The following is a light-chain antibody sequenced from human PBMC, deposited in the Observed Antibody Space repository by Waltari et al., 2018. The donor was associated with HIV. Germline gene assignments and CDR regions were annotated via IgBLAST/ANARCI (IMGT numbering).Light chain of an antibody. V-gene: IGKV4-1*01. CDR3: QQYYSTPWT. Sequence: DIVMTQSQDSLAVSLGEWATINCKSSKSVLYSSNNKNYLAWYQQKPGQPPKLLIYGASTRESGVPDRFSGSGSGTDFTLTISSLQAEDVAVYYCQQYYSTPWTFGQGTKVEIK. CDR2: GAS. CDR1: KSVLYSSNNKNY. J-gene: IGKJ1*01.